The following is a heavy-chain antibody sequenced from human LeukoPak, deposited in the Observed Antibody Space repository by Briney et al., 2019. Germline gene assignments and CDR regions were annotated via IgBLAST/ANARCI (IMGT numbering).Heavy chain of an antibody. J-gene: IGHJ4*02. Sequence: PSETLSLTCSVSGYSISSGYYWGWIRQPPGKGLEWIGSIYHSGNTYYNPSLKSQVTISVDTSKNQISLKLSSVTAADTAVYYCASASGITAVTRVDYWGQGTLVTVSS. CDR1: GYSISSGYY. CDR3: ASASGITAVTRVDY. D-gene: IGHD6-13*01. V-gene: IGHV4-38-2*02. CDR2: IYHSGNT.